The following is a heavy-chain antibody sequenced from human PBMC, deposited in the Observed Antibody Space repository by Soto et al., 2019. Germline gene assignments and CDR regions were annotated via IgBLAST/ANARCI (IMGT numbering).Heavy chain of an antibody. CDR2: IGSSSATI. CDR1: GFTFETYN. J-gene: IGHJ4*02. V-gene: IGHV3-48*01. CDR3: ARASGVDNSGFDLSY. Sequence: EVQLVESGGGLVQPGGSLRLSYAASGFTFETYNMNWVRQAPGKGLEWVSYIGSSSATIYYADSVRGRFTISRDNAKNSLYLQMKSLRAEDTAVYYCARASGVDNSGFDLSYWGQGTLVTVSS. D-gene: IGHD5-12*01.